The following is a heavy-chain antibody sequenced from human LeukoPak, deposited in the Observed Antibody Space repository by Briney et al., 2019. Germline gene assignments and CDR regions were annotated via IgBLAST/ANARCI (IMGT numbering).Heavy chain of an antibody. Sequence: GGSLRLSCAASGFTVSSYSMNWVRQAPGKGLEWVSSISSSSSYIYYADSVKGRFTISRDNAKNSLYLQMNSLRAEDTAVYYCARDLTYGGYLNWGQGTLVTVSS. J-gene: IGHJ4*02. CDR2: ISSSSSYI. CDR3: ARDLTYGGYLN. D-gene: IGHD5-12*01. CDR1: GFTVSSYS. V-gene: IGHV3-21*01.